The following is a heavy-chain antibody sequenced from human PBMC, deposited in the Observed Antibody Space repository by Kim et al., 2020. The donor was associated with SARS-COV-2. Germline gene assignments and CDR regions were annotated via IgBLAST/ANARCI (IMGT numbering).Heavy chain of an antibody. CDR1: GGSISSYY. D-gene: IGHD1-26*01. J-gene: IGHJ3*02. Sequence: SETLSLTCTVSGGSISSYYWSWIRQPPGKGLEWIGYIYYSGSTNYNPSPKSRVTISVDTSKNQFSLKLSSVTAADTAAYYCASGRQPVLAAFDIWGQGKMVTVSS. CDR3: ASGRQPVLAAFDI. CDR2: IYYSGST. V-gene: IGHV4-59*13.